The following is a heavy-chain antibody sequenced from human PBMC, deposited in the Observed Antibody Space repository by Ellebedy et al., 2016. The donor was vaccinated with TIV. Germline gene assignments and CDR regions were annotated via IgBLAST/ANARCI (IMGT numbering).Heavy chain of an antibody. J-gene: IGHJ4*02. Sequence: GESLKISCKGSGYSFTSYWIGWVRQMPGKGLEWMGIIYPGDSDTRYSPSFQGQVTISADKSISTAYLQWSSLKASDTAMYYWARLDIAVAGTSDFDYWGQGTLVTVSS. D-gene: IGHD6-19*01. CDR3: ARLDIAVAGTSDFDY. CDR1: GYSFTSYW. CDR2: IYPGDSDT. V-gene: IGHV5-51*01.